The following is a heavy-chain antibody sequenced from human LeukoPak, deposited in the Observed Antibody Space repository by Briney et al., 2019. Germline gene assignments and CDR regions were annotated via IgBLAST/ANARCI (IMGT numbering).Heavy chain of an antibody. CDR2: IGSSGSVI. D-gene: IGHD1-26*01. CDR3: ARGTDSGTSTRGGAFEI. V-gene: IGHV3-48*03. CDR1: GFTFSNYE. Sequence: GGSLRLSCAASGFTFSNYEMNWVRQAPGKGLEWVSYIGSSGSVIYYTDSVKGRFTISRDNAKNSLYLQMNSLRVEETAIYYCARGTDSGTSTRGGAFEIWGQGTMVTVSS. J-gene: IGHJ3*02.